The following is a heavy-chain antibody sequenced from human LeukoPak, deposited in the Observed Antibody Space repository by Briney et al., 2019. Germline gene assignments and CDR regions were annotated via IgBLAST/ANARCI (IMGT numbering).Heavy chain of an antibody. Sequence: RPGGSLRLSCAASGVTLSAYAMSWVRQAPGKGLEWVSSISLSGGSTYYADSVKGRFTISRDNSKNALSLQMNSLRTEDTAVYYCATDASGITHHAMDVWGQGTTVTVSS. V-gene: IGHV3-23*01. D-gene: IGHD3-10*01. J-gene: IGHJ6*02. CDR2: ISLSGGST. CDR3: ATDASGITHHAMDV. CDR1: GVTLSAYA.